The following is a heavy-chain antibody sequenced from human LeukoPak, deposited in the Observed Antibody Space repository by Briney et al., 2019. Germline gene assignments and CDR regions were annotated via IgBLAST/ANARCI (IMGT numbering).Heavy chain of an antibody. CDR1: GSNITYNY. CDR2: ISGGGGST. CDR3: ATGMENYDGSGYYSYFQH. J-gene: IGHJ1*01. Sequence: GGSLRLSCAASGSNITYNYMTWVRQAPGKGLEWVSVISGGGGSTYYADSVKGRFTISRDNSKNTLFLQMNSLRVEDTAVYYCATGMENYDGSGYYSYFQHWGQGTLVTVSS. D-gene: IGHD3-22*01. V-gene: IGHV3-23*01.